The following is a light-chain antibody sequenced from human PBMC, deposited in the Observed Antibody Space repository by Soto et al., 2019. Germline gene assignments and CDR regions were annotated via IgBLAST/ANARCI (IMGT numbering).Light chain of an antibody. V-gene: IGKV3-11*01. CDR1: QSVTSY. Sequence: EIVFTQSPATLSLSPGERATLSCRASQSVTSYLAWYQQKPCQAPRLLIHGASIRATGIPARFSAFGSRTDFTLTISSLEPEDFAVDYCQQRSNWPFTFGPGTKVDLK. CDR2: GAS. CDR3: QQRSNWPFT. J-gene: IGKJ3*01.